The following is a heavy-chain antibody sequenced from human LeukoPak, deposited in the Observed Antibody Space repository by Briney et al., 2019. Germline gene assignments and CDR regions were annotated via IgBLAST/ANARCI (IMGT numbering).Heavy chain of an antibody. CDR2: IHTSGST. V-gene: IGHV4-4*07. J-gene: IGHJ5*02. Sequence: PSETLSLTCTVSGGSISSHYRSWIRQPAGKGLEYIGHIHTSGSTNYNPSLKSRVTMSVDTSKKQFSLKLSSVTAADTAVYYCARDPCSSGRCYWFDPWGQGTLVTVSS. D-gene: IGHD2-15*01. CDR1: GGSISSHY. CDR3: ARDPCSSGRCYWFDP.